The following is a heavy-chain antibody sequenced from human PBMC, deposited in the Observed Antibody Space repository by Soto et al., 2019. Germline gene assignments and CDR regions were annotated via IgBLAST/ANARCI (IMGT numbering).Heavy chain of an antibody. CDR2: MYYGGRT. J-gene: IGHJ5*02. CDR1: GGSISSYY. Sequence: KTSETLSLTCTDSGGSISSYYWSWIRQPPGKGLEWIGYMYYGGRTNYNPSLKSRVTISVDTSKMQVSLKLSSVTAADTAVYFCARGTPSPLIVRSSRGPWFDPWGQGTLVTVSS. D-gene: IGHD2-15*01. V-gene: IGHV4-59*08. CDR3: ARGTPSPLIVRSSRGPWFDP.